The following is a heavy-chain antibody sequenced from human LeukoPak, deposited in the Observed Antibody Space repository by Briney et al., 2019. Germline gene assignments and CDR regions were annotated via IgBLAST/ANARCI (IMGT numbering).Heavy chain of an antibody. D-gene: IGHD6-19*01. CDR2: FSGTTST. CDR1: GITFNSFA. V-gene: IGHV3-23*01. Sequence: GSLRLSCAASGITFNSFALSWVRQAPGKGLEWVSTFSGTTSTYYADSVKGRVTISRDNSKNTLYLQMNSLRADDTAVYYCTKLKQWQPQRYFFEYWGQGALVTVAS. CDR3: TKLKQWQPQRYFFEY. J-gene: IGHJ4*02.